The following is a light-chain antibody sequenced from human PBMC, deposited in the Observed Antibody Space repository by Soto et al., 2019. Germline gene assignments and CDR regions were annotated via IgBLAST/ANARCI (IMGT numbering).Light chain of an antibody. Sequence: EIVLTQSPGTLSLSPGERATLSCRASQSVSGNYLVWYQQKRGQAPRLLIYDASNRATGIPDRFSGSGSGTDFTLTISRLEPEDFVVYYCQQYGGSPRTFGQGTKVEIK. CDR3: QQYGGSPRT. CDR1: QSVSGNY. V-gene: IGKV3-20*01. CDR2: DAS. J-gene: IGKJ1*01.